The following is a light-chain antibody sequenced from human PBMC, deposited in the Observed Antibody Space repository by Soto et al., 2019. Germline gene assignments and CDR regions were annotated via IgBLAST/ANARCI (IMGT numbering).Light chain of an antibody. CDR2: DAS. V-gene: IGKV1-5*01. CDR1: QSISSW. Sequence: IQMTQYNTTLSASVGDRVTITCRASQSISSWLAWYQQKPGKAPNLLIYDASSLESGVPSRFSGIGSGTDFTLTISSLQPDDLATYYCQQYNSYSCTFGQGRQL. J-gene: IGKJ5*01. CDR3: QQYNSYSCT.